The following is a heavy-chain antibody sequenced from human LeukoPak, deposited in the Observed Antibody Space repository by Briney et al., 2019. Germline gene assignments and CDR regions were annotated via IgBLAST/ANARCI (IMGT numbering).Heavy chain of an antibody. CDR1: GGSISSYY. CDR2: IYYSGST. D-gene: IGHD5-12*01. Sequence: SETLSLTRTVSGGSISSYYWSWIRQPPGKGLEWIGYIYYSGSTNYNPSLKSRVTISVDTSKNQFSLKLSSVTAADTAVYYCARGSDSGYDKIENWFDPWGQGTLVTVSS. J-gene: IGHJ5*02. CDR3: ARGSDSGYDKIENWFDP. V-gene: IGHV4-59*01.